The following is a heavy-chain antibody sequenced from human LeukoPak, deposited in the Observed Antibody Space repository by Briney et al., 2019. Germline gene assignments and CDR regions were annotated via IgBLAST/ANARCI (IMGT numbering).Heavy chain of an antibody. V-gene: IGHV3-30-3*01. Sequence: GGSLRLSCAASGFTFSSYAMHWVRQAPGKGLEWVAVISYDGSNKYYADSVKGRFTISRDNSKNTLYLQMNSLRAEDTAVYYCARDGYSSSWEEEDWFDPWGQGTLVTVSS. CDR1: GFTFSSYA. CDR2: ISYDGSNK. D-gene: IGHD6-13*01. CDR3: ARDGYSSSWEEEDWFDP. J-gene: IGHJ5*02.